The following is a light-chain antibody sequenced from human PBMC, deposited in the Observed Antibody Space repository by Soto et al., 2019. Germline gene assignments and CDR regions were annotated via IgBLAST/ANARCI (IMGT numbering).Light chain of an antibody. CDR3: QQRLNWPPLT. Sequence: EVVLTQSPATLSLSPGERATLSCRASQSVDIYLAWYQQKPGQAPRLLIYDASNRAPGIPARFSGSGPGTDFTLTISSLEPEDFAVYYCQQRLNWPPLTFGGGTKVEIK. J-gene: IGKJ4*01. V-gene: IGKV3-11*01. CDR2: DAS. CDR1: QSVDIY.